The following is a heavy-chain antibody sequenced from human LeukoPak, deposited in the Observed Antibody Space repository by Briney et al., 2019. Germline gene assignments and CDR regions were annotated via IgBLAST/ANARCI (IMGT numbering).Heavy chain of an antibody. CDR1: GYSFTSYW. V-gene: IGHV5-51*01. D-gene: IGHD6-13*01. J-gene: IGHJ5*02. CDR3: ARQGGSSWTHYNWFDP. CDR2: IYPGDSDT. Sequence: PGESLKISCKGSGYSFTSYWIGWVRQMPGKGLEWMGIIYPGDSDTRYSPSSQGQVTISADKSISTAYLQWSSLKASDTAMYYCARQGGSSWTHYNWFDPWGQGTLVTVSS.